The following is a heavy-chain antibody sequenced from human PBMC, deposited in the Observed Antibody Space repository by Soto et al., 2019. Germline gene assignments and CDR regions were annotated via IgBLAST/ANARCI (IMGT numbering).Heavy chain of an antibody. CDR3: ATGPTTHS. Sequence: QVQLVQSGAEVKKPGASVKVSCKTSGYTFTGYYIHWVRQAPGQGLEWMGCINPNSGATNYAQKFRGWVTMTRDTSISTAYMEVSRRTSDDTAVYYCATGPTTHSWGQGTLVTVSS. CDR1: GYTFTGYY. CDR2: INPNSGAT. J-gene: IGHJ4*02. D-gene: IGHD2-15*01. V-gene: IGHV1-2*04.